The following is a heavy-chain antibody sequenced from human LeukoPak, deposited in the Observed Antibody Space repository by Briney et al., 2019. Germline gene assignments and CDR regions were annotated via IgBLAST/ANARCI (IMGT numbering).Heavy chain of an antibody. J-gene: IGHJ4*02. CDR2: INPSGGST. CDR1: GYTFTGYY. D-gene: IGHD2-15*01. Sequence: ASVKVSCKASGYTFTGYYMHWVRQAPGQGLEWMGIINPSGGSTSHAQKFQGRVTMTRDMSTSTVYMELSSLRSEDTAVYYCARGYRRMDYFDYWGQGTLVTVSS. CDR3: ARGYRRMDYFDY. V-gene: IGHV1-46*01.